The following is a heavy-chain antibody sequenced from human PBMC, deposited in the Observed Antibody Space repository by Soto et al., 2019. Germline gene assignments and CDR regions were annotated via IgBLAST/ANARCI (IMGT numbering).Heavy chain of an antibody. Sequence: QVQLVESGGGVVQPGRSLRLSCAASGFTFSSYGMHWVRQAPGKGLEWVAVISYDGSNKYYADSVKGRFTISRDNSKNTLYLQMNSLRAEDTAVYYCAKGVDTAMVLDYWGQGTLVTVSS. D-gene: IGHD5-18*01. J-gene: IGHJ4*02. CDR3: AKGVDTAMVLDY. CDR1: GFTFSSYG. CDR2: ISYDGSNK. V-gene: IGHV3-30*18.